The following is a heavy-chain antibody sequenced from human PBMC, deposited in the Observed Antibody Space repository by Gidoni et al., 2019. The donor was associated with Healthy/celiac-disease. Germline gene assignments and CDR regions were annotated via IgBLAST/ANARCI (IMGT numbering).Heavy chain of an antibody. D-gene: IGHD2-15*01. V-gene: IGHV3-21*01. CDR3: ARDSYCSGGSCYSGFGH. Sequence: EVQLVESGGGLVKPGGSLRLSCAASGFTFSSYSMNWVRQAPGKGLEWVSSISSSSSYIYYADSVKGRFTISRDNAKNSLYLQMNSLRAEDTAVYYCARDSYCSGGSCYSGFGHWGQGTLVTVSS. CDR2: ISSSSSYI. J-gene: IGHJ4*02. CDR1: GFTFSSYS.